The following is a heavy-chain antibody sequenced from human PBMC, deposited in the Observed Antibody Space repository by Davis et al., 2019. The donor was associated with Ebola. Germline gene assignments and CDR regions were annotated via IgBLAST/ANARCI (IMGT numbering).Heavy chain of an antibody. D-gene: IGHD2-15*01. CDR3: ARGLPIVVMIAAPFDY. CDR1: SGSISNNGYF. Sequence: SETLSLTCTVSSGSISNNGYFWGWIRQPPGKALEWIGSINYSGSTYYNSSLKSRVTISVDTSTNQVSLKLSSVTAADTAVYYCARGLPIVVMIAAPFDYWGQGTLVTVSS. J-gene: IGHJ4*02. CDR2: INYSGST. V-gene: IGHV4-39*07.